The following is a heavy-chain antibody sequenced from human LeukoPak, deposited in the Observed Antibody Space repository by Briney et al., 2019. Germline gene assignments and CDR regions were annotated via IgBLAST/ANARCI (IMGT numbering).Heavy chain of an antibody. CDR3: ARTSPYYYFCMDV. Sequence: SETLSLTCTVSGGSISSYYWSWIRQPPGKGLEWIGYIYTSGSTNYNPSLKSRVTISVDTSKNQFSLKLSSVTAADTAVYYCARTSPYYYFCMDVWGKGTTVTVSS. CDR1: GGSISSYY. J-gene: IGHJ6*03. V-gene: IGHV4-4*09. CDR2: IYTSGST.